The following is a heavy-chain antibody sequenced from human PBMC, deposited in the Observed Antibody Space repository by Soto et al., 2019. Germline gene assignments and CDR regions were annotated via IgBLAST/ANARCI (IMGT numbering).Heavy chain of an antibody. V-gene: IGHV4-59*01. Sequence: QVQLQESGPGLVKPSQTLSLTCTVSGGSIHDYYWVWIRQPPGKGLEWIGSIFYTGSTDYNPSLKGRVTLSLATSKNQFSLNLSSVTAADTAVYYCARVNRGAFDHWGQGALVTVSS. CDR3: ARVNRGAFDH. CDR1: GGSIHDYY. CDR2: IFYTGST. J-gene: IGHJ4*02.